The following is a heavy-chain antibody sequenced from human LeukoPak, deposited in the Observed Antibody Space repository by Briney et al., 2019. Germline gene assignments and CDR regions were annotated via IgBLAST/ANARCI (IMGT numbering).Heavy chain of an antibody. Sequence: GASVKVSCKASGYSFATFGISWVRQAPGQGLEWMGWISAYNGDTYHAQKFQGRVTMTTDTSTTTAYMELRGLGSDDTAMYYCARSGDGNWFDPWGQGTLVTVSS. CDR1: GYSFATFG. CDR3: ARSGDGNWFDP. V-gene: IGHV1-18*01. CDR2: ISAYNGDT. J-gene: IGHJ5*02. D-gene: IGHD5-24*01.